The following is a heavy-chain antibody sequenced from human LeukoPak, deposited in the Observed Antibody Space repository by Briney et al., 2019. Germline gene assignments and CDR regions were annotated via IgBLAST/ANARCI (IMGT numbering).Heavy chain of an antibody. V-gene: IGHV4-4*02. CDR3: ARDWIGSGSGSYRFDY. D-gene: IGHD1-26*01. Sequence: SETLSLTCAVSGGSISSSNWWSWVRQPPGKGLEWIGEIYHSGSTNYNSSLKSRVTISVDKSKNQFSLKLSSVTAADTAVYYCARDWIGSGSGSYRFDYWGQGTLVTVSS. J-gene: IGHJ4*02. CDR2: IYHSGST. CDR1: GGSISSSNW.